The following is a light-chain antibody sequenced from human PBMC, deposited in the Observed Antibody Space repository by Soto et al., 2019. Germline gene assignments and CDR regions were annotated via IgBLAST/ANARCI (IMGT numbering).Light chain of an antibody. CDR1: QSVSSSR. Sequence: EIVLTQSPGTLSLSPGERATLPCRASQSVSSSRLAWYRQKPGQAPRLLIYGASSRATGIPDRFSGSGSGTDFTLTISRLEPEDFAVYYCHQSCNCPLTFGQGTRLEIK. J-gene: IGKJ5*01. V-gene: IGKV3D-20*02. CDR2: GAS. CDR3: HQSCNCPLT.